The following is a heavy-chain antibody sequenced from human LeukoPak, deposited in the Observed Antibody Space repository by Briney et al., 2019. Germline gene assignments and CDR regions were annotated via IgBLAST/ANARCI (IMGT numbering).Heavy chain of an antibody. Sequence: SETLSLTCTVSGGSISSYYWSWIRQPAGKGLEWIGRIYTSGSTNYNPSLKSRVTMSVDTSKNQFSLKLSSVTAADTAVYYCARDNNEKGIAAQYYFDYWGQGTLVTVSS. CDR2: IYTSGST. CDR3: ARDNNEKGIAAQYYFDY. D-gene: IGHD6-13*01. J-gene: IGHJ4*02. V-gene: IGHV4-4*07. CDR1: GGSISSYY.